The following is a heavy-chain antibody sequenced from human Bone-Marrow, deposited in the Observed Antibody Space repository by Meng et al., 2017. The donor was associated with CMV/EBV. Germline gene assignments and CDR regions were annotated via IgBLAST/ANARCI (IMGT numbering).Heavy chain of an antibody. CDR1: GPGGPNRNYY. CDR2: VNHDGTK. J-gene: IGHJ6*02. V-gene: IGHV4-34*01. CDR3: ARTYYDFWSGNDHPGTYGMDV. Sequence: SETLSLTCAVYGPGGPNRNYYWNWIRQPPGKGLEWIGEVNHDGTKNYNPSLKSRVSISVDTSKNQFSLKLSSVTAADTAVYYCARTYYDFWSGNDHPGTYGMDVCGQGTTVTVSS. D-gene: IGHD3-3*01.